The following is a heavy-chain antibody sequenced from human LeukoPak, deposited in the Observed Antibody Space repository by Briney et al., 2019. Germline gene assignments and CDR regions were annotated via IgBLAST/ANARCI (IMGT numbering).Heavy chain of an antibody. CDR3: ARGIAAAGPDY. J-gene: IGHJ4*02. CDR2: IFHSGST. Sequence: SETLSLTCTVSGGSISSYYWSWIRQPPGKGLKWIGYIFHSGSTNYNPSLKSRVTISVDTSENQFSLKLNSVTAADTAVYYCARGIAAAGPDYWGQGTLVTVSS. V-gene: IGHV4-59*01. D-gene: IGHD6-13*01. CDR1: GGSISSYY.